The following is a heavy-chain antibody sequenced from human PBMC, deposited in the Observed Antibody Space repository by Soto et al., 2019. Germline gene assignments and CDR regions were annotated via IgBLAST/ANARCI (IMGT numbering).Heavy chain of an antibody. CDR2: IYYSGST. CDR3: ASESVCSGGSCPSFQH. D-gene: IGHD2-15*01. Sequence: VQLRESGPGLVKPSQTLSLTCTVSGGSISSGGYYWSWIRQHPGKGLEWIGYIYYSGSTYYNPSLKSRVTISVDTSKNQFSLKLSSVTAADTAVYYCASESVCSGGSCPSFQHWGQGTLVTVSS. J-gene: IGHJ1*01. CDR1: GGSISSGGYY. V-gene: IGHV4-31*03.